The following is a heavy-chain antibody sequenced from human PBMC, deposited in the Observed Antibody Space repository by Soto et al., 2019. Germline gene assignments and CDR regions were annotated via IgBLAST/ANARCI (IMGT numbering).Heavy chain of an antibody. Sequence: GGSLRLSCAASGFTFSSYAMSWVRQAPGKGLEWVSAISGSGGSTYYADSVKGRFTISRDNSKNTLYLQMNSLRAEDTAVYYCAKDHAVTTSYYYYGMDVWGQGTTVTVSS. CDR3: AKDHAVTTSYYYYGMDV. CDR1: GFTFSSYA. V-gene: IGHV3-23*01. D-gene: IGHD4-4*01. J-gene: IGHJ6*02. CDR2: ISGSGGST.